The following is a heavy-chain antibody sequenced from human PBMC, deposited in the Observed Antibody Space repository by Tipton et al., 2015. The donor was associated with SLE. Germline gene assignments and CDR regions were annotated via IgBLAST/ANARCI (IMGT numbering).Heavy chain of an antibody. Sequence: SLRLSCAASGFIFSIYGIHWVRQAPGKGLEWVSMTETDDETYYADSVRGRFTVSRDTSKNTLFLRMSNLKADDTALYFCTKGGPGGMDVWGQGTTVIVSS. D-gene: IGHD2-15*01. CDR1: GFIFSIYG. CDR3: TKGGPGGMDV. V-gene: IGHV3-NL1*01. J-gene: IGHJ6*02. CDR2: TETDDET.